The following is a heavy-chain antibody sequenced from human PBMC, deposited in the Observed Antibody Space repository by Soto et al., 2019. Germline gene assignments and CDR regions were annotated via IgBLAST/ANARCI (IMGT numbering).Heavy chain of an antibody. CDR3: AKDRRLRATEFDY. V-gene: IGHV3-30*18. CDR1: GFTFSSYG. CDR2: ISYDGSNK. Sequence: QVQLVESGGGVVQPGRSLRLSCAASGFTFSSYGMHWVRQAPGKGLEWVAVISYDGSNKYYADSVKGRFTISRDNSKNALYLQMNSRRAEDTAVYYCAKDRRLRATEFDYWGQGTLVTVSS. J-gene: IGHJ4*02. D-gene: IGHD3-16*01.